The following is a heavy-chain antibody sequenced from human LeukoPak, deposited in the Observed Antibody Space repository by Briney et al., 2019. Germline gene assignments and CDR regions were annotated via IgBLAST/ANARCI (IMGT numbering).Heavy chain of an antibody. CDR1: GYSISSGYY. J-gene: IGHJ4*02. CDR2: IYHSGST. D-gene: IGHD3-22*01. CDR3: ARQTTSGYLDY. Sequence: SETLSLTCTVSGYSISSGYYWGWIRQPPGKGLEWIGSIYHSGSTYYNPSLKSRVTISVDTSKNQFSLKLSSVTAADRALYYCARQTTSGYLDYWGQGTLVTVS. V-gene: IGHV4-38-2*02.